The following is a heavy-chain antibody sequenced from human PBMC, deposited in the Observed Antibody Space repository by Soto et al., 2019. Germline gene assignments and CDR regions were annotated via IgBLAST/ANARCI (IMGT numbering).Heavy chain of an antibody. CDR3: ARGVPRWYYYDSSGFWQDAFDI. J-gene: IGHJ3*02. CDR1: GYTFTSYG. CDR2: ISAYNGNT. D-gene: IGHD3-22*01. V-gene: IGHV1-18*04. Sequence: ASVKVSCKASGYTFTSYGISWVRQAPGQGLEWMGWISAYNGNTNYAQKLQGRVTMTTDTSTSTAYRELRSLISDDTAVYYCARGVPRWYYYDSSGFWQDAFDIWGQGTMVTVSS.